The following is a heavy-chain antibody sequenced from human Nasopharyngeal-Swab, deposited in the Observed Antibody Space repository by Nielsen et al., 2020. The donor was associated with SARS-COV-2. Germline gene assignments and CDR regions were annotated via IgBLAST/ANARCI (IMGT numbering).Heavy chain of an antibody. V-gene: IGHV3-11*06. D-gene: IGHD2-15*01. CDR3: VRLLDV. J-gene: IGHJ6*04. CDR2: ISHSSSQT. Sequence: RQAPGKGLEWVSYISHSSSQTNYADSVKGRFTISRDNAKKTLYLQMNSLRAEDTAVYYCVRLLDVWGKGTTVTGSS.